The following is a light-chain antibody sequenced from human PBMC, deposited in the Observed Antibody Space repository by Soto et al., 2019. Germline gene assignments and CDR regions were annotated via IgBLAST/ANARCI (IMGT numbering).Light chain of an antibody. V-gene: IGLV2-14*01. Sequence: HSALTQAASVSGSPGQSITISCTGSRSDIGSYDFVCWYQQHPGKVPKLIICEVTHRPSGFSHRFSGSKSGSTASLTISGLQAEDEADYYCSSYTTSSTYVFGTGTKVTVL. CDR2: EVT. CDR1: RSDIGSYDF. J-gene: IGLJ1*01. CDR3: SSYTTSSTYV.